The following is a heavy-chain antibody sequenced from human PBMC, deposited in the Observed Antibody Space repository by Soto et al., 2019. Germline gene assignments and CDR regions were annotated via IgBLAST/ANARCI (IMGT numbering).Heavy chain of an antibody. CDR3: ARDAPGIAAAGTFDY. Sequence: GGSLRLSCAASGFTFSSYEMNWVRQAPGKGLEWVSYISSSGSTIYYADSVKGRFTISRDNAKNSLYLQMNSLRAEDTAVYYCARDAPGIAAAGTFDYWGQGTLVTVSS. V-gene: IGHV3-48*03. D-gene: IGHD6-13*01. CDR2: ISSSGSTI. J-gene: IGHJ4*02. CDR1: GFTFSSYE.